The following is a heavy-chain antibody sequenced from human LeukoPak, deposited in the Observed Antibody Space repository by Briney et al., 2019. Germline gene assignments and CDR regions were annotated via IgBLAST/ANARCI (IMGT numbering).Heavy chain of an antibody. CDR2: INHSGST. Sequence: SETLSLTCAVYGGSFSGYYWSWVRQPPGKGLEWVGEINHSGSTNYNPSLKSRVTISVDTSNNQFSLKLSSVTAADTAVYYCARSLNWFDPRGQGTLVTVSP. CDR3: ARSLNWFDP. V-gene: IGHV4-34*01. J-gene: IGHJ5*02. CDR1: GGSFSGYY.